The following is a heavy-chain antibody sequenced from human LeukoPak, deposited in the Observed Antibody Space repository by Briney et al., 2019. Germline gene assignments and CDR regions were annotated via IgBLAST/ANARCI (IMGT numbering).Heavy chain of an antibody. V-gene: IGHV1-8*01. CDR3: ASLPRVRGVIRGLRDRRCCLNSDY. D-gene: IGHD3-10*01. J-gene: IGHJ4*02. CDR1: GYTFISYD. Sequence: ASVKVSCKASGYTFISYDINWVRQAPGQGLEWMGWMNPVSGKAGSAQKFQGRVTLTRDTSISTAYMELSSLRSEDTAVYYCASLPRVRGVIRGLRDRRCCLNSDYWGQGTLVTVSS. CDR2: MNPVSGKA.